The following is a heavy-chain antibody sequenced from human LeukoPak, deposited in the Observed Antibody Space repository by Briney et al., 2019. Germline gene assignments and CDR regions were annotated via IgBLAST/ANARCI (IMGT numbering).Heavy chain of an antibody. CDR2: MTHSGGT. Sequence: PSETLSLTCAVSGYSISSGNHWAWFRQPPGKGLEWFGSMTHSGGTTYNPPLKSRVTISVDTSKYQFSVKLSSLSAADTAVYYCARHNVYDSSGDGRYYFDYWGQGTLVTVSS. J-gene: IGHJ4*02. D-gene: IGHD3-22*01. CDR3: ARHNVYDSSGDGRYYFDY. V-gene: IGHV4-38-2*01. CDR1: GYSISSGNH.